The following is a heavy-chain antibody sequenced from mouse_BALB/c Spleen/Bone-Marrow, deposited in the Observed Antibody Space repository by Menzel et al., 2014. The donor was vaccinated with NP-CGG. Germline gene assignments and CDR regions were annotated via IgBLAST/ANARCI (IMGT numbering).Heavy chain of an antibody. CDR2: IDPENGNT. J-gene: IGHJ4*01. Sequence: EVQLQQSGAEIVRPGALVKLSCKASGFNIKDYYMQWVKQRPEQGLEWIGWIDPENGNTKYDPKFQGKASITADTSSNTAYLQLSSLTSEDTAVYYCARGDGYAMDYWGQGTSVTVSS. CDR1: GFNIKDYY. V-gene: IGHV14-1*02. CDR3: ARGDGYAMDY.